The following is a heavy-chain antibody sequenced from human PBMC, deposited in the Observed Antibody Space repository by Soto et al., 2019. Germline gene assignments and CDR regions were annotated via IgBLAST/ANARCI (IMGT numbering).Heavy chain of an antibody. Sequence: QVQLVQSGAEVKKPGASVKVSCQASGYTFTSYDINWVRQATGQGLEWMGWMNPNSGNTGYAQKFQGRVTMTRNTSISTAYMELSSLRSEDTAVYYCARGGLRYFDWLSKFDYWGQGTLVTVSS. J-gene: IGHJ4*02. CDR3: ARGGLRYFDWLSKFDY. V-gene: IGHV1-8*01. CDR2: MNPNSGNT. CDR1: GYTFTSYD. D-gene: IGHD3-9*01.